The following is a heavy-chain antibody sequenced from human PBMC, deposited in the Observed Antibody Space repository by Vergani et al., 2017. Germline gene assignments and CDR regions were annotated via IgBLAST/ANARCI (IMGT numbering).Heavy chain of an antibody. CDR3: AKHALGYYYDSSGYLYYFDY. D-gene: IGHD3-22*01. J-gene: IGHJ4*02. CDR2: INPSGGST. V-gene: IGHV1-46*01. CDR1: GYTFTSYA. Sequence: QVQLVQSGAEVKKPGASVKVSCKASGYTFTSYAMHWVRQAPGQGLEWMGIINPSGGSTSYAQKFQGRVTMTRDTSTSTVYMELSSLRAEDTAVYYCAKHALGYYYDSSGYLYYFDYCGQGTLVTVSS.